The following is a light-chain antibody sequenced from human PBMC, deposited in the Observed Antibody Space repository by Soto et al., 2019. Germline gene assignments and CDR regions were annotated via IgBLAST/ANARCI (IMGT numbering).Light chain of an antibody. CDR3: XQYNNWPYT. CDR1: QSVSSN. CDR2: GAS. V-gene: IGKV3-15*01. Sequence: EIVMTQSPATLSVSPGERATLSCRASQSVSSNLAWYQQKPGQAPRLLIYGASTRATGIPARFSGSGSGTXXXXXXXXXXXXDXAXXYXXQYNNWPYTFGQGTKLEIK. J-gene: IGKJ2*01.